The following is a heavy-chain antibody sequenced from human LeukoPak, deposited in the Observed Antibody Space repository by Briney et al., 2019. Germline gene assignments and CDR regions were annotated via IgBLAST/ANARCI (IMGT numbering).Heavy chain of an antibody. CDR3: ARVDIAARGYFDY. V-gene: IGHV3-7*01. D-gene: IGHD6-6*01. Sequence: GGSLRLSCAASGFTFSSYWMSWVRQAPGKGLEWVANIKQDGSEKYYVDSVKGRFTISRDNAKNSLYLQMNSLRAEDTAVYYCARVDIAARGYFDYWGQGTLVTVSS. J-gene: IGHJ4*02. CDR1: GFTFSSYW. CDR2: IKQDGSEK.